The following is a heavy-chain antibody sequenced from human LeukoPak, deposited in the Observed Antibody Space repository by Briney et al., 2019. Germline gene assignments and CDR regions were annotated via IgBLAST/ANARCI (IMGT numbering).Heavy chain of an antibody. CDR2: IGTGGSPI. CDR1: GFTFSSYE. D-gene: IGHD3-22*01. V-gene: IGHV3-48*03. J-gene: IGHJ4*02. CDR3: ASFYDRSGRDY. Sequence: GGSLRLSCAASGFTFSSYEMNWVGQAPGKGLEWVAYIGTGGSPISYADSVKGRFTVSRDNPKNSLYLQMNSLRAEDTAVYYCASFYDRSGRDYWGQGTLVTVSS.